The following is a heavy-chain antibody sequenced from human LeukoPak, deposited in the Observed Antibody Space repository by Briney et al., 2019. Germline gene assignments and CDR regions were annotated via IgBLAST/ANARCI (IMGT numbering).Heavy chain of an antibody. J-gene: IGHJ4*02. Sequence: ASVKVSCKASGGTFSSYAISWVRQAPGQRLEWMGWINAGNGNTKYSQKFQGRVTITRDTSASTAYMELSSLRSEDTAVYYCARDLSFTYYFDYWGQGTLVTVSS. D-gene: IGHD3-16*01. CDR1: GGTFSSYA. V-gene: IGHV1-3*01. CDR3: ARDLSFTYYFDY. CDR2: INAGNGNT.